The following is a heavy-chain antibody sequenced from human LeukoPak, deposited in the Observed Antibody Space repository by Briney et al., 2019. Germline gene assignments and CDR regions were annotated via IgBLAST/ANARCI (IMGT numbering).Heavy chain of an antibody. V-gene: IGHV3-30*18. Sequence: GGSLRLSCAASGFTFSNYGMHWVRQAPGKGLEWVAVISYDGSNKYYADSVKGRFTISRDNSKNTLYLQMNSLRAEDTAVYYCAKDQSTGYSSGWYWISWGQGTLVTVSS. J-gene: IGHJ4*02. CDR2: ISYDGSNK. D-gene: IGHD6-19*01. CDR3: AKDQSTGYSSGWYWIS. CDR1: GFTFSNYG.